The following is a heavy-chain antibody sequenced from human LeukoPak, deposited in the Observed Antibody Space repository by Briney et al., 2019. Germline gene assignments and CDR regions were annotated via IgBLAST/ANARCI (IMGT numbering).Heavy chain of an antibody. CDR2: INPNSGGT. CDR1: GYTFTGYY. Sequence: ASVKVSCKASGYTFTGYYMHWVRQAPGQGLEWMGWINPNSGGTNYAQKFQGRVTMTRDTSISTAYMELSRLRSDDTAVYYCARDTSGRGCWSGVAYGMDVWGQGTTVTVSS. J-gene: IGHJ6*02. D-gene: IGHD3-3*01. V-gene: IGHV1-2*02. CDR3: ARDTSGRGCWSGVAYGMDV.